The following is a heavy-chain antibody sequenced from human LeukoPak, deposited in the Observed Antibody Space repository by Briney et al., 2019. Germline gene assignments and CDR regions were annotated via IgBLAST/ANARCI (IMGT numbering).Heavy chain of an antibody. CDR2: ISSSSSYI. D-gene: IGHD6-13*01. CDR3: ASNPLGIAGGSDY. Sequence: GGSLRLSCAASGFTFSSYSMNWVRQAPGKGLEWVSSISSSSSYIYYADSVKGRFTISRDNAKNSLYLQMNSLRAEDTAVYYCASNPLGIAGGSDYWGQGTLVTVSS. V-gene: IGHV3-21*01. CDR1: GFTFSSYS. J-gene: IGHJ4*02.